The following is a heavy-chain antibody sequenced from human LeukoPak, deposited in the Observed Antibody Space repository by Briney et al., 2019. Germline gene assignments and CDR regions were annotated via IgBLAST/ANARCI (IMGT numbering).Heavy chain of an antibody. CDR3: ARADGDTYYYYGMDV. D-gene: IGHD4-17*01. V-gene: IGHV4-59*01. CDR1: GGSMSGYY. J-gene: IGHJ6*02. CDR2: IHYTGST. Sequence: SETLSLTCTVSGGSMSGYYWTWIRQPPGKGLEGVGYIHYTGSTKYNPSLLGRGTISLDTSNNQFSLRLSSVTAADTALYYCARADGDTYYYYGMDVWGRGTTVTVSS.